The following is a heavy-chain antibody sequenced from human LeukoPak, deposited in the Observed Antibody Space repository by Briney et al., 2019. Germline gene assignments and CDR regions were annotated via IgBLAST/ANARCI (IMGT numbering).Heavy chain of an antibody. CDR2: INHSGST. CDR1: GGSFSGYY. J-gene: IGHJ4*02. Sequence: SETLSLTCAVYGGSFSGYYWSWIRQPPGKGLEWIGEINHSGSTNYNPSLKSRVTISVDTSKNQFSLKLSSVTAADTAVYYCARGPREGSSSWYDYWGQGTLVTASS. D-gene: IGHD6-13*01. V-gene: IGHV4-34*01. CDR3: ARGPREGSSSWYDY.